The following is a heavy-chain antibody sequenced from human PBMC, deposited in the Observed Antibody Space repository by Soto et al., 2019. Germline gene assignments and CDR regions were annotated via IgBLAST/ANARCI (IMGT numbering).Heavy chain of an antibody. CDR1: GFSLSTSGMC. CDR3: ARIPGSYDSSGYYYPYYFDY. J-gene: IGHJ4*02. Sequence: SGPTLVNPTQTLTLTCTFSGFSLSTSGMCVSWIRQPPGKALEWLALIDWDDDKYYSTSLKTRLTISKDTSKNQVVLTMTNMGPVDTATYYCARIPGSYDSSGYYYPYYFDYSGQGTLVTVSS. V-gene: IGHV2-70*01. D-gene: IGHD3-22*01. CDR2: IDWDDDK.